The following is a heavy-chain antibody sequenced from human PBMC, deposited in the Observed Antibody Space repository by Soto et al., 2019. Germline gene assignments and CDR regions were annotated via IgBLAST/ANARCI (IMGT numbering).Heavy chain of an antibody. J-gene: IGHJ5*02. Sequence: PSETLSLTCTVSGGSISSYYWSWIRQPPGKGLEWIGYIYYSGSTNYNPSLKSRVTISVDTSKNQFSLKLSSVTAADTAVYYCARQVTIFGGRGWFDPWGQGTLVTVSS. CDR2: IYYSGST. CDR3: ARQVTIFGGRGWFDP. D-gene: IGHD3-3*01. V-gene: IGHV4-59*08. CDR1: GGSISSYY.